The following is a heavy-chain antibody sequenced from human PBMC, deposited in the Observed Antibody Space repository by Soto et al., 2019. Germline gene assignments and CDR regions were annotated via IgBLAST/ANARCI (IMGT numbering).Heavy chain of an antibody. J-gene: IGHJ4*02. CDR2: IYAGTIT. Sequence: EGSLKLSFSVSRITVCSYDMSGVRQAAGKGLEWVSVIYAGTITYYADSVKGRFTIYRDNSKNTLNLEMNSLRVEDTAVYYCARIPYDNSGTIFDYWGQGTLVTVSS. CDR3: ARIPYDNSGTIFDY. CDR1: RITVCSYD. D-gene: IGHD3-22*01. V-gene: IGHV3-53*01.